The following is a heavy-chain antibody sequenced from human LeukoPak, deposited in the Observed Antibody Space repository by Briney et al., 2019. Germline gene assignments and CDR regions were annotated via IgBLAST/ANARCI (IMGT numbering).Heavy chain of an antibody. CDR1: GYIFTSST. D-gene: IGHD3-10*01. J-gene: IGHJ4*02. V-gene: IGHV1-3*01. CDR3: ASQTKNGEFGDY. Sequence: ASVKVSCKASGYIFTSSTMHWVRQAPGQRLEWMGWISVGNGDTRYSQKFQGRVTITRDTPANTAYMELSSLTFEDTAVYYCASQTKNGEFGDYWGQGTLVPVSS. CDR2: ISVGNGDT.